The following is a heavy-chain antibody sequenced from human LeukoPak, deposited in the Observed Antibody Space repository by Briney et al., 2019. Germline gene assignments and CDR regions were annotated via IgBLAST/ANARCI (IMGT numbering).Heavy chain of an antibody. CDR1: GGSISSYY. V-gene: IGHV4-59*12. Sequence: SETLSLTCTVSGGSISSYYWSWIRQPPGKGLEWIGYIYYSGNTNYNPSLKSRVTISIDTSKKQFSLKLSSVTAADTAVYYCARDLRITGTNWFDPWGQGTLVTVSS. CDR3: ARDLRITGTNWFDP. D-gene: IGHD1-7*01. CDR2: IYYSGNT. J-gene: IGHJ5*02.